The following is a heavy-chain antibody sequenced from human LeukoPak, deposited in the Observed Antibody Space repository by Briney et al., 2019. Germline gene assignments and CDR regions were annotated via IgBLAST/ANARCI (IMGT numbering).Heavy chain of an antibody. V-gene: IGHV1-18*04. CDR2: ISAYNGNT. CDR3: ARGGHHDYGELFDP. D-gene: IGHD4-17*01. Sequence: ASVKVSCKASGYTFTGYYMNWMRQAPGQGLEWMGWISAYNGNTNYAQKLQGRVTMTTDTSTSTAYMELRSLRSDDTAVYYCARGGHHDYGELFDPWGQGTLVTVSS. J-gene: IGHJ5*02. CDR1: GYTFTGYY.